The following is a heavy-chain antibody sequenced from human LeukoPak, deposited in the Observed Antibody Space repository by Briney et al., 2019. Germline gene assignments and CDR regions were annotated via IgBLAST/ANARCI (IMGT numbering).Heavy chain of an antibody. CDR2: IYSGGPT. Sequence: GGSLRLSCAVSGFTVSSNFMSWVRQAPGKGLEWVSVIYSGGPTYYADSVKGRFTTSRDNSKNTLFLQMNSLRAEDTAVYYCARGLRLVAQIDYWGQGTLVTVSS. CDR1: GFTVSSNF. V-gene: IGHV3-53*01. D-gene: IGHD6-6*01. CDR3: ARGLRLVAQIDY. J-gene: IGHJ4*02.